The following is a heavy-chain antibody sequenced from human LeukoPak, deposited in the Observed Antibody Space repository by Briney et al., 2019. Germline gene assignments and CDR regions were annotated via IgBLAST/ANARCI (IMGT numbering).Heavy chain of an antibody. CDR3: TAVPTANSGFDL. CDR2: IYHSGNT. J-gene: IGHJ5*02. Sequence: PSGTLSLTCAVSGASISSDNWWNWVRQPPGKGLEWVGEIYHSGNTKYNPSLKSRVTISIDKSKNQVSLKLNSVTAADTAIYYCTAVPTANSGFDLWGQGTLVTVSS. V-gene: IGHV4-4*02. D-gene: IGHD2-2*01. CDR1: GASISSDNW.